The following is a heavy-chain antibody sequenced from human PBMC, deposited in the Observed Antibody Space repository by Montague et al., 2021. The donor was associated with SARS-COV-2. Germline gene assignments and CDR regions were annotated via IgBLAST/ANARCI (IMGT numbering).Heavy chain of an antibody. CDR1: GDSVSSNSVA. J-gene: IGHJ4*02. CDR3: VRYSGWFYFDF. D-gene: IGHD6-19*01. Sequence: CAISGDSVSSNSVAWNWIRQSPSRGLEWLGRTYYRSKRNSDYAPXVRGRLTVNPDASKNEFSLELNYGTSEDTAVYYCVRYSGWFYFDFWGQGTLVTVSS. CDR2: TYYRSKRNS. V-gene: IGHV6-1*01.